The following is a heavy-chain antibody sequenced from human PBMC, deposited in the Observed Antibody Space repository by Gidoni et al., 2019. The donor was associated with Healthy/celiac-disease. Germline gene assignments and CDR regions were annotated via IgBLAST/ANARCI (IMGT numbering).Heavy chain of an antibody. CDR1: GGTFSSYA. CDR2: IIPLFGTA. V-gene: IGHV1-69*01. Sequence: QVQLVQSGAEVKKPGSSVKVSCKASGGTFSSYAISWARQAPVQGLVWMGGIIPLFGTANYEQMFQGRVTITADESTSTAYMELSSLRSEDTAVYYCARDSGVARASVIWGQGTLVTVSS. D-gene: IGHD5-12*01. CDR3: ARDSGVARASVI. J-gene: IGHJ4*02.